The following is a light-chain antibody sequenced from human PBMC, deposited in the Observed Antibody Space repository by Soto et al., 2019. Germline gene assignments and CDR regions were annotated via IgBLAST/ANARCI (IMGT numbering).Light chain of an antibody. Sequence: EIVMTQSPDTLSVSPGERATLSCRASQSVSSNLAWYQQKPGQAPRLLIYGASTRATGIPARFSGSGSGTEFTLTISSLQSEDFAVHYCQQYNNWPPWTFGQGTKVEIK. CDR1: QSVSSN. V-gene: IGKV3-15*01. J-gene: IGKJ1*01. CDR3: QQYNNWPPWT. CDR2: GAS.